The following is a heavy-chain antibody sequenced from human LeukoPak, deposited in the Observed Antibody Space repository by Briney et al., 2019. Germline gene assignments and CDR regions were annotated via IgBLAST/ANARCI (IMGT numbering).Heavy chain of an antibody. Sequence: SETLSLTCAVSGYSISSSNWWGWIRQPPGKGLEWIGYIYYSGSTNYNPSLKSRVTISVDTSKNQFSLKLSSVTAADTAVYYCARAFYPGYYSYMAVWGKGTTVTVSS. J-gene: IGHJ6*03. V-gene: IGHV4-28*03. CDR3: ARAFYPGYYSYMAV. D-gene: IGHD3-3*02. CDR1: GYSISSSNW. CDR2: IYYSGST.